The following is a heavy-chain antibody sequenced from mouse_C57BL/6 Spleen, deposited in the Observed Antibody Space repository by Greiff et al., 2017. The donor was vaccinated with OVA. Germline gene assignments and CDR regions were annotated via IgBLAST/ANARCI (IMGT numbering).Heavy chain of an antibody. J-gene: IGHJ3*01. CDR1: GYTFTDYE. CDR2: IDPETGGT. D-gene: IGHD2-4*01. CDR3: TSGSTMSFAY. Sequence: QVQLQQSGAELVRPGASVTLSCKASGYTFTDYEMHWVKQTPVHGLEWIGAIDPETGGTAYNQKFEGKAILTADKSSSTAYMELRSLTSEDSAVYYCTSGSTMSFAYWGQGTLVTVSA. V-gene: IGHV1-15*01.